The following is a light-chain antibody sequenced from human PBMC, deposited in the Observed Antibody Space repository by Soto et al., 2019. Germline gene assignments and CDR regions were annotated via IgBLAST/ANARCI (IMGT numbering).Light chain of an antibody. Sequence: DVQMTQSPSTLSASVGDRVTITCRASQSVSEALAWYQHKPGKAPKLLIYMASRLESGVPARFSGSGSGTEFTLTISGLQPDDLATYDCQQFDSFPRTFGPGTKVEIK. CDR2: MAS. CDR3: QQFDSFPRT. J-gene: IGKJ1*01. V-gene: IGKV1-5*03. CDR1: QSVSEA.